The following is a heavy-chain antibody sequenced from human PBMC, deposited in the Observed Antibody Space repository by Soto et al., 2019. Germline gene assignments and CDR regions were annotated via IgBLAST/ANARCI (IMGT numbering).Heavy chain of an antibody. J-gene: IGHJ6*03. D-gene: IGHD6-6*01. CDR1: GGSISSYY. Sequence: SETLSLTCTVSGGSISSYYWSWIRQPPGKGLEWIGYIYYSGSTNYNPSLKSRATISVDTSKNQFSLKLSSVTAADTAVYYCARRRGAARNYYYYYYMDVWGKGTTVTVSS. V-gene: IGHV4-59*08. CDR2: IYYSGST. CDR3: ARRRGAARNYYYYYYMDV.